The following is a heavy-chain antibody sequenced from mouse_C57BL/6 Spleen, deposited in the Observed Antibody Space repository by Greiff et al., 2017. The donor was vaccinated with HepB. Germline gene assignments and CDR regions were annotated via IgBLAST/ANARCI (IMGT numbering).Heavy chain of an antibody. Sequence: QVQLQQPGAEPVRPGSSVKLSCKASGYTFTSYWMHWVKQRPIQGLEWIGNIDPSDSETHYNQKFKDKATLTVDKSSSTAYMQLSSLTSEDSAVYYCARENWDRDFDYWGQGTTLTVSS. J-gene: IGHJ2*01. V-gene: IGHV1-52*01. CDR3: ARENWDRDFDY. D-gene: IGHD4-1*01. CDR2: IDPSDSET. CDR1: GYTFTSYW.